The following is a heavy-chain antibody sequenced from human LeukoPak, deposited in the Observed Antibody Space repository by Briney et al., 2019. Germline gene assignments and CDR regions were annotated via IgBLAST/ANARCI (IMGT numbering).Heavy chain of an antibody. V-gene: IGHV3-21*01. CDR3: AKVLALLRYNWNYGWFDP. Sequence: GGSLRLSCAASGFTFSDYSMSWVRQAPGKGLEWVSSISYSSNYKYYADSVKGRLTISRDNAKNSLYLQMSGLRAEDTAVYYCAKVLALLRYNWNYGWFDPWGQGTLVTVSS. CDR2: ISYSSNYK. CDR1: GFTFSDYS. D-gene: IGHD1-7*01. J-gene: IGHJ5*02.